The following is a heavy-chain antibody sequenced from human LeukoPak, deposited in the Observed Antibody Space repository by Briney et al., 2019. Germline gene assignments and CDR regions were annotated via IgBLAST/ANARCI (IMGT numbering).Heavy chain of an antibody. Sequence: GGSLRLSCAASGFTSNNYAMTWVRQAPGKGLEWVSAVSGRGDATYYADSVKGRFTISRDDSKNTLYLQMNSLRAEDTAVYHCAKAPPAATNYYYGMDVWGQGTTVTVSS. D-gene: IGHD2-15*01. V-gene: IGHV3-23*01. CDR2: VSGRGDAT. CDR1: GFTSNNYA. CDR3: AKAPPAATNYYYGMDV. J-gene: IGHJ6*02.